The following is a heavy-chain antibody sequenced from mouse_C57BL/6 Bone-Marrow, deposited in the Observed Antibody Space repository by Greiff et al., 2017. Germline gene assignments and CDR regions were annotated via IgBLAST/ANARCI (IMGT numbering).Heavy chain of an antibody. J-gene: IGHJ2*03. CDR3: AIPLYYSGSSYGY. CDR2: IHPSASDT. D-gene: IGHD1-1*01. CDR1: GYTFTSYW. V-gene: IGHV1-74*01. Sequence: VQLQQPGAELVKPGASVKVSCKASGYTFTSYWMPWVKQRPGQGLEWIGRIHPSASDTNYNQKFTGKDTLTVDKSSSTAYMQLSSLTSEDSAVYYGAIPLYYSGSSYGYWGQGTSLTVSS.